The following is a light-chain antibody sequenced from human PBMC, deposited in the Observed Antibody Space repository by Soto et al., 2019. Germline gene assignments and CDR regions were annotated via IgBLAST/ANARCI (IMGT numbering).Light chain of an antibody. V-gene: IGLV2-23*01. CDR2: EGT. CDR1: SSDVGSYNL. Sequence: QSALTQPASVSASPGQSITIPCTGTSSDVGSYNLVSWFQQHPGKVPKLLIYEGTKRPSGLYDRFSGSKSGNTASLTISGLQDEDEAEDYCYSDAGENLEVFGTGTKLTVL. J-gene: IGLJ1*01. CDR3: YSDAGENLEV.